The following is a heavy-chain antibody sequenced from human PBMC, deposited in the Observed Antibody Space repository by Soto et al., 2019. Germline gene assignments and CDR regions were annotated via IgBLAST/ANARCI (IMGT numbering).Heavy chain of an antibody. J-gene: IGHJ4*02. Sequence: GGSLRLSCAASGFAFSTFAMTWVRQAPGKGLEWVAAISVSGNNAYYADSVKGRFTISRDNSQNSVFLQMSSLRADDTAVYYCARDQLRPGILYSLGVLLPEYGLWGQGTLVTVSS. CDR3: ARDQLRPGILYSLGVLLPEYGL. D-gene: IGHD3-22*01. V-gene: IGHV3-23*01. CDR2: ISVSGNNA. CDR1: GFAFSTFA.